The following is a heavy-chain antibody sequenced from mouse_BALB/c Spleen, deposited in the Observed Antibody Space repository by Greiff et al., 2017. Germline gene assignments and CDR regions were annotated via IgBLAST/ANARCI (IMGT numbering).Heavy chain of an antibody. CDR2: INPSTGYT. Sequence: QVHVKQSGAELAKPGASVKMSCKASGYTFTSYWMHWVKQRPGQGLEWIGYINPSTGYTEYNQKFKDKATLTADKSSSTAYMQLSSLTSEDSAVYYCARRSYGNYGFDYWGQGTTLTVSS. CDR3: ARRSYGNYGFDY. CDR1: GYTFTSYW. V-gene: IGHV1-7*01. D-gene: IGHD2-1*01. J-gene: IGHJ2*01.